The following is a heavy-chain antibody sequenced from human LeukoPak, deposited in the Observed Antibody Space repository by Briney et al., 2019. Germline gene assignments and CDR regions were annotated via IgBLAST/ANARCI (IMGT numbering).Heavy chain of an antibody. CDR1: GFTFSSYG. CDR2: ISYDGSNK. CDR3: ARDPTYTIFGVVDLYYYYGMDV. J-gene: IGHJ6*02. D-gene: IGHD3-3*01. V-gene: IGHV3-30*03. Sequence: PGGSLRLSCAASGFTFSSYGMHWVRQAPGKGLEWVAVISYDGSNKYYADSVKGRFTISRDNSKNTLYLQMNSLRAEDTAVYYCARDPTYTIFGVVDLYYYYGMDVWGQGTTVTVSS.